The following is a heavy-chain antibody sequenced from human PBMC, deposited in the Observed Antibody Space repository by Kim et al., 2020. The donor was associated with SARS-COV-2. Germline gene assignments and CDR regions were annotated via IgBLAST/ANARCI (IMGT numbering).Heavy chain of an antibody. J-gene: IGHJ6*02. CDR3: ARHGSLFYYGMDV. Sequence: YNPPLTRRATLSVDTSKNQFSLRRSSVTAADTAVYYCARHGSLFYYGMDVWGQGTTVTVSS. V-gene: IGHV4-59*08.